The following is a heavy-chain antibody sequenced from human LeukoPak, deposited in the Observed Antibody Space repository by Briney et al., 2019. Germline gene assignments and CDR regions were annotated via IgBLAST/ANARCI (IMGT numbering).Heavy chain of an antibody. Sequence: PSETLSLTCTVPGGSISSYYWSWIRQPPGKGLEWIGYIYYSGSTNYNPSLKSRVTISVDTSKNQFSLKLSSVTAADTAVYYCARAKQGYSSSSGYYYAMDVWGQGTTVTVSS. D-gene: IGHD6-6*01. CDR3: ARAKQGYSSSSGYYYAMDV. V-gene: IGHV4-59*01. CDR1: GGSISSYY. J-gene: IGHJ6*02. CDR2: IYYSGST.